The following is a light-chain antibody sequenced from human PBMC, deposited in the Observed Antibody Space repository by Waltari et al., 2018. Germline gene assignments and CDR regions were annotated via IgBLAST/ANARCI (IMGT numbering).Light chain of an antibody. Sequence: QSALTQPASVSGSPGQSITIPCTGTSSDVGPYNYVSWYRQHPGTAPKLLIFDVSHRPSGVSNRFSGSKSGNTASLTISGLQAEDEADYYCSSYTTSSTVVFGGGTKLTVL. CDR2: DVS. J-gene: IGLJ2*01. CDR3: SSYTTSSTVV. V-gene: IGLV2-14*03. CDR1: SSDVGPYNY.